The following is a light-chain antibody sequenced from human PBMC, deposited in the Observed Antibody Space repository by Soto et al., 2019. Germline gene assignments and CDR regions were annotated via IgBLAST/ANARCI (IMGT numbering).Light chain of an antibody. CDR2: TAS. V-gene: IGKV1-39*01. CDR1: QSIFNY. Sequence: DIQMTQSPPSLSASIGDRVTITCRASQSIFNYLNWYQQKPGEAPKLLIHTASSLQSGVPSRFSGSGSGTDFTLTISNLQPEDFATYYCQHNYSPPPTFGQGTKLEIK. CDR3: QHNYSPPPT. J-gene: IGKJ2*01.